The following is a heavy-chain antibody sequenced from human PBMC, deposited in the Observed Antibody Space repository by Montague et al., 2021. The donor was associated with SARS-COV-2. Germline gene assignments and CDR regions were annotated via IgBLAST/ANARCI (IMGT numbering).Heavy chain of an antibody. J-gene: IGHJ4*02. D-gene: IGHD3-22*01. CDR1: GGSISRYY. Sequence: SETLSLTCTVSGGSISRYYWSWIRQPPGKGLEWIGYIDYSGSTKYNPSLKSRVTISVDTSKNQFSLKLNSVTAADTAVYYCARGLGYDSSGYYAYFDYWGQGTLVPGSP. V-gene: IGHV4-59*13. CDR2: IDYSGST. CDR3: ARGLGYDSSGYYAYFDY.